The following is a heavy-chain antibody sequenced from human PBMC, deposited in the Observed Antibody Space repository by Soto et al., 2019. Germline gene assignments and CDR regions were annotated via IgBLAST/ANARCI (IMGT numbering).Heavy chain of an antibody. Sequence: PSVTRSPTYAVAGDYISSRDYVVRISQPPGKGLAWIGSIYHSGSTNYNPSLKSRVTISVDTSKNQFSLKLSSVTAADTAVYYCARDPSSGWTLGGMDVWGQGKTVTVSS. D-gene: IGHD6-19*01. V-gene: IGHV4-38-2*02. CDR1: GDYISSRDY. CDR3: ARDPSSGWTLGGMDV. CDR2: IYHSGST. J-gene: IGHJ6*02.